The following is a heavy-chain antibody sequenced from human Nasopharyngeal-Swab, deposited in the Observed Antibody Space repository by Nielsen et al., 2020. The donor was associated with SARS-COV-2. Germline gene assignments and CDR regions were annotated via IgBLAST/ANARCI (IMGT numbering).Heavy chain of an antibody. V-gene: IGHV3-9*01. CDR3: AKDTGHYYGSGLHDAFDI. Sequence: GGSLRLSCAASGFTFDDYAMHWVRQAPGKGLEWVSGISWNSGSIGYADSVKGRFTIPRDNAKNSLYLQMNSLRAEDTALYYCAKDTGHYYGSGLHDAFDIWGQGTMVTVSS. CDR2: ISWNSGSI. D-gene: IGHD3-10*01. CDR1: GFTFDDYA. J-gene: IGHJ3*02.